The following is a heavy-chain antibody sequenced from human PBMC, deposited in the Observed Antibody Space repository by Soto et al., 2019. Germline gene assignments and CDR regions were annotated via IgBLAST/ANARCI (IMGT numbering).Heavy chain of an antibody. CDR3: AREKVGTAADF. V-gene: IGHV1-18*01. CDR1: GYTFTNYG. D-gene: IGHD2-21*02. J-gene: IGHJ4*02. CDR2: ITGSTGDT. Sequence: QVYLVQSGVEVQKPGASVKVSCKASGYTFTNYGVSWVRQAPGQGLEWMGWITGSTGDTNYAQKFQDRFAMTTDTSTDTAYMELRSLRADDTDVYYGAREKVGTAADFWGQGTLVTVSS.